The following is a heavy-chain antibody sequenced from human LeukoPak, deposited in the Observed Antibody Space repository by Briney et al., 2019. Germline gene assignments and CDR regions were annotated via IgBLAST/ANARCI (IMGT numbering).Heavy chain of an antibody. CDR1: GGSISSSSYY. J-gene: IGHJ4*02. D-gene: IGHD5-12*01. CDR3: ASDDSGYDPDY. V-gene: IGHV4-39*01. CDR2: IYYSGST. Sequence: PSETLSLTCTVSGGSISSSSYYWGWIRQPPGKGLEWIGSIYYSGSTYYNPSLKSRVTISVDTSKNQFSLKLSSVTTVDTAVYYCASDDSGYDPDYWGQGTLVTVSS.